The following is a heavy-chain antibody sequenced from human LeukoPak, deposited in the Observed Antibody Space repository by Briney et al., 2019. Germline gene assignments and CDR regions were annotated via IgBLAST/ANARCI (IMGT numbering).Heavy chain of an antibody. CDR2: IYYSGST. V-gene: IGHV4-59*12. CDR1: GGSISSYY. J-gene: IGHJ4*02. CDR3: ATLGFSSGYYYYFDH. D-gene: IGHD3-22*01. Sequence: SETLSLTCTVSGGSISSYYRSWIRQPPGKGLEWIGYIYYSGSTNYNPSLKSRVTISVDTSKNQFSLKLSSVTAADTAVYYCATLGFSSGYYYYFDHWGQGTLVTVSS.